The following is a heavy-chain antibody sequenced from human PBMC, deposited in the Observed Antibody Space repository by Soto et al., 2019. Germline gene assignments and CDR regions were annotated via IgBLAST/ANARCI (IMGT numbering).Heavy chain of an antibody. V-gene: IGHV4-34*01. J-gene: IGHJ6*03. CDR1: GGSFSGYY. D-gene: IGHD2-15*01. CDR2: INHSGST. CDR3: ARGGHCSGGSCYNYYYYYMDV. Sequence: SETLSLTCAVYGGSFSGYYWSWIRQPPGKGLEWIGEINHSGSTNYNPSLKSRVTISVDTSKNQFSLKLSSVTAADTAVYYCARGGHCSGGSCYNYYYYYMDVWGKGTTVTVSS.